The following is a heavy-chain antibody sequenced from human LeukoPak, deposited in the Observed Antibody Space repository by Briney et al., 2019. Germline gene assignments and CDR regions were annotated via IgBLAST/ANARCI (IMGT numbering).Heavy chain of an antibody. CDR1: GFTFSSYS. CDR2: ISSSSNDI. J-gene: IGHJ4*02. V-gene: IGHV3-21*01. D-gene: IGHD2-21*02. CDR3: ARGATADTRHLDY. Sequence: PGGSLRLSCAASGFTFSSYSMNWVRHAPGKGLEWVSIISSSSNDIHYADSVKGRFTISRDNTKNSVYLQMNSLRDEDTAVYSCARGATADTRHLDYRGQGSLVTVSS.